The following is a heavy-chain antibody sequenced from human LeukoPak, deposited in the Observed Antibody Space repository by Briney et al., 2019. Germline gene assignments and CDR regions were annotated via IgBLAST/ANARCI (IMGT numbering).Heavy chain of an antibody. CDR1: GFTFSSYA. D-gene: IGHD1-26*01. J-gene: IGHJ3*02. CDR3: AKATGSYTHAFDI. Sequence: GGSLRLSCAASGFTFSSYAMHWVRQAPGKGLEWVAVISYDGSNKYYADSVKGRFTISRDNAKNSLYLQMNSLRAEDMALYYCAKATGSYTHAFDIWGQGTMVTVSS. CDR2: ISYDGSNK. V-gene: IGHV3-30-3*01.